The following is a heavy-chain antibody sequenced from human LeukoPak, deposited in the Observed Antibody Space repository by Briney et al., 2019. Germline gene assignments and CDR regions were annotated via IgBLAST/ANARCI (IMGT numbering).Heavy chain of an antibody. J-gene: IGHJ3*02. CDR3: ARGAVGAADAFDI. CDR2: INWNGGSK. Sequence: GGSLRLSCAASGLTFDDYGMSWGRPAPGKGLEWVSSINWNGGSKGYADFVKGRFTIFSDYAKNPRYLQMNRLRAEGQASYYCARGAVGAADAFDIWGEGRMVTVSS. D-gene: IGHD3-16*01. V-gene: IGHV3-20*04. CDR1: GLTFDDYG.